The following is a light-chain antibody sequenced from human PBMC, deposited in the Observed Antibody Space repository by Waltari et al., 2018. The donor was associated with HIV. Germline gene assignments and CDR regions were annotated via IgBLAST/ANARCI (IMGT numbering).Light chain of an antibody. CDR3: SSFVGSNTLL. Sequence: QSALTQPPSASGSPGQSVTISCTGTPSDVGGYDYVSWYQQHPGTAPKLIIFQVNKRPSWVPDRFSGSKSGNTASLTVSGLQAEDAANYYCSSFVGSNTLLFGGGTKLTVL. CDR1: PSDVGGYDY. V-gene: IGLV2-8*01. J-gene: IGLJ2*01. CDR2: QVN.